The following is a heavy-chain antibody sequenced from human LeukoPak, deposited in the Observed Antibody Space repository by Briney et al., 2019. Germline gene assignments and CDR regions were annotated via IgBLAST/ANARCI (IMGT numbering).Heavy chain of an antibody. CDR2: IIPIFGTA. CDR1: GGTFSSYA. V-gene: IGHV1-69*05. J-gene: IGHJ4*02. CDR3: ARSYYDSSGGSPLLDY. Sequence: SVKVSCKASGGTFSSYAISWVRQAPGQGLEWMGGIIPIFGTANYAQKFQGRVTITTDESTSTAYMELSSLRSEDTAVYYCARSYYDSSGGSPLLDYWGQGTLVTVSS. D-gene: IGHD3-22*01.